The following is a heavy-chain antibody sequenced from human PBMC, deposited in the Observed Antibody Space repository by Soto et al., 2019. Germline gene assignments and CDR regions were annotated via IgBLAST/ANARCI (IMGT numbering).Heavy chain of an antibody. Sequence: EVQLVESGGGLVKPGRSLRLSCTASGFTFGDYAMSWFRQAPGKGLEWVGFIRSKAYGGTTEYAASVKGRFTISRDDSKSIAYLQMNSLKTEDTAVYYCTRDRNPYYYDSSGYYGFDYWGQGTLVTVSS. V-gene: IGHV3-49*05. CDR1: GFTFGDYA. J-gene: IGHJ4*02. CDR2: IRSKAYGGTT. CDR3: TRDRNPYYYDSSGYYGFDY. D-gene: IGHD3-22*01.